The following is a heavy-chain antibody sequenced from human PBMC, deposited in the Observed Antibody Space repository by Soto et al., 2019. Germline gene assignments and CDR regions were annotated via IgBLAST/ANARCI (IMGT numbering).Heavy chain of an antibody. V-gene: IGHV4-34*01. CDR3: AKCGYDSSGRLLRYFQH. J-gene: IGHJ1*01. Sequence: PSETLCLTCAVYGGSFSGYYWSWIRQPPGKGLEWIGEINHSGSTNYNPSLKSRVTISVDTSKNQFSLKLSSVTAADTAVYYCAKCGYDSSGRLLRYFQHWGQGTLVTVSS. D-gene: IGHD3-22*01. CDR2: INHSGST. CDR1: GGSFSGYY.